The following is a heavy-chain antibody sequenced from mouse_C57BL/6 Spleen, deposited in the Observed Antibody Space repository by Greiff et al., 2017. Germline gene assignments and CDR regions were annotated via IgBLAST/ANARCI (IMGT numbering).Heavy chain of an antibody. CDR2: INPSTGGT. V-gene: IGHV1-43*01. Sequence: EVQLQESGPELVKPGASVKISCKASGYSFTGYYMHWVKQSSEKSLEWIGEINPSTGGTSYNQKFKGKATLTVDKSSSTAYMPLKSLTSEDSAVYYCARDYGSSYEGFAYWGQGTLVTVSA. CDR3: ARDYGSSYEGFAY. D-gene: IGHD1-1*01. CDR1: GYSFTGYY. J-gene: IGHJ3*01.